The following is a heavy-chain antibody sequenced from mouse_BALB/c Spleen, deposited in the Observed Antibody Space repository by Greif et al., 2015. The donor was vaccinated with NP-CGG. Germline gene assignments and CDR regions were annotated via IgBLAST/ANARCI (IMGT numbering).Heavy chain of an antibody. CDR3: ARDGDYAGYFDY. J-gene: IGHJ2*01. CDR1: GFTFSDYY. CDR2: ISDGGSYT. V-gene: IGHV5-4*02. Sequence: EVHLVESGGGLVKPGGSLKLSCAASGFTFSDYYMYWVRQTPEKRLEWVATISDGGSYTYYPDSVKGRFTISRDNAKNNLYLQMSSLKSEDTAMYYCARDGDYAGYFDYWGQGTTLTVSS. D-gene: IGHD2-4*01.